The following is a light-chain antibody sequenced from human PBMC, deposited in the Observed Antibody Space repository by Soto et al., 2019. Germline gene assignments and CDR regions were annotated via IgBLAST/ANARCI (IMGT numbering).Light chain of an antibody. CDR3: QQYNNWPPT. J-gene: IGKJ1*01. CDR1: QSVSTY. V-gene: IGKV3-15*01. CDR2: GAS. Sequence: DIVLTQSPATLSLSPVERATLSCWASQSVSTYLAWYQQKPGQAPRLLIYGASTRATGIPARFSGSGSGTEFTLTISSLQSEDFAVYYCQQYNNWPPTFGQGTKVDI.